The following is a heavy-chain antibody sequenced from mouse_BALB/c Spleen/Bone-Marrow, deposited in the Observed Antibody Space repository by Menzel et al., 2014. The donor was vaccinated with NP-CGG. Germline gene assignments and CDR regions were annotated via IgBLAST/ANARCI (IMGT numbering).Heavy chain of an antibody. Sequence: VQLQQSGVELVKPGASVKLSCKASGNTFTSYDINRVRQRPELGLEWIGWIFPGDSTTKYNEKFKGKATLSTDKSSSTVHMQLSRLTSEDSAVYFCVRSRLRDWYFDVWGAGTTVTISS. CDR2: IFPGDSTT. D-gene: IGHD1-2*01. CDR1: GNTFTSYD. J-gene: IGHJ1*01. V-gene: IGHV1S56*01. CDR3: VRSRLRDWYFDV.